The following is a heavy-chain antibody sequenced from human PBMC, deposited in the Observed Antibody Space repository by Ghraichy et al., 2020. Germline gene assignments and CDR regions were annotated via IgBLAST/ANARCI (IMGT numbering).Heavy chain of an antibody. Sequence: SETLSLTCTVSGYSISSGYYWGWIRRPPGKGLEWIASIYSSGSTYYTSSLESRFTISLDTSETPFSLKLSSVTPADTAVYYCASTTLVGIQSFDYWGQGTLVTVSS. V-gene: IGHV4-38-2*02. J-gene: IGHJ4*02. D-gene: IGHD1-26*01. CDR2: IYSSGST. CDR1: GYSISSGYY. CDR3: ASTTLVGIQSFDY.